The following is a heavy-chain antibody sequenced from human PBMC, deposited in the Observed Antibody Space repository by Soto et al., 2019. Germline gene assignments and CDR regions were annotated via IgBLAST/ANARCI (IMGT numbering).Heavy chain of an antibody. V-gene: IGHV1-69*08. CDR3: AREHDSGSYYGTWYFDL. CDR2: IIPILGIA. Sequence: QVQLVQSGAEVKKPGSSVKVSCKASGGTFSSYTISWVRQAPGQGLEWMGRIIPILGIANYAQKFQGRVTITADKSTSTAYMELSSLRSEDTAVYYCAREHDSGSYYGTWYFDLWGRGTLVTVSS. CDR1: GGTFSSYT. J-gene: IGHJ2*01. D-gene: IGHD1-26*01.